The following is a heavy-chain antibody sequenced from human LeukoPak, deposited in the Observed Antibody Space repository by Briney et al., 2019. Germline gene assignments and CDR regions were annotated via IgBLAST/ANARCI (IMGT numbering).Heavy chain of an antibody. CDR3: ARDVWSGNYYYGIDV. J-gene: IGHJ6*02. D-gene: IGHD3-3*01. CDR1: GGSINSYY. CDR2: IYSSGST. Sequence: SETLSLTCSVSGGSINSYYWSWIRQPPGKGLEWIGYIYSSGSTSYNPSLKSRVIMSVATSKNQLSLNLTSVTAADTATYYCARDVWSGNYYYGIDVWAKGPRSPSL. V-gene: IGHV4-59*01.